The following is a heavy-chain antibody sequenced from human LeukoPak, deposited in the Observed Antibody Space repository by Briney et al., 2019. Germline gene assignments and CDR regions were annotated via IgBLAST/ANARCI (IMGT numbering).Heavy chain of an antibody. V-gene: IGHV3-23*01. Sequence: GGSLRLSCAASVFTFSSYAMGWVRQAPGKGLEWVSAITASGGNTYYADYVKGRFTISRDNSKNTLYLQVNSLRAEDTAVYYCAKGNGYSYGRYYFDYWGQGTLVTVSS. CDR3: AKGNGYSYGRYYFDY. J-gene: IGHJ4*02. D-gene: IGHD5-18*01. CDR1: VFTFSSYA. CDR2: ITASGGNT.